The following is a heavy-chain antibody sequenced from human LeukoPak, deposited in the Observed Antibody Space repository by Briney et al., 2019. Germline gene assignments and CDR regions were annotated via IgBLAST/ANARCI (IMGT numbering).Heavy chain of an antibody. Sequence: SETLSLTCTVSGGSISGYYWSWIRQPPGKGLDWIGYIYYSGSTNYNPSLKSRVTISVDTSKNQFSLKLSSVTAADTAMYYCAREKIGEYGDFIWGQGTLVTVSS. J-gene: IGHJ4*02. V-gene: IGHV4-59*12. D-gene: IGHD4-17*01. CDR1: GGSISGYY. CDR2: IYYSGST. CDR3: AREKIGEYGDFI.